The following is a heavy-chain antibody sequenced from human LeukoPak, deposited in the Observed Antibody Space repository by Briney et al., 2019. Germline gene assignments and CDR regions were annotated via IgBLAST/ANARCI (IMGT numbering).Heavy chain of an antibody. CDR1: GFTFSSSW. J-gene: IGHJ4*02. CDR2: ISSDGSDI. Sequence: LSGGSLRLSCVVSGFTFSSSWMHWVRQAPGRGLVYVSRISSDGSDIFYADSVKGRFTISRDNAKNSLYLQMNSLRAEDTAVYYCARSCSSTSCYSDYWGQGTLVTVSS. D-gene: IGHD2-2*02. V-gene: IGHV3-74*01. CDR3: ARSCSSTSCYSDY.